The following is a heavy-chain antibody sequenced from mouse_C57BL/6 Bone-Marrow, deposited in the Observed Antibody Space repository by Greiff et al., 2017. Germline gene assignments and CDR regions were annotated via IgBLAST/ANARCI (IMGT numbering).Heavy chain of an antibody. CDR3: ARSEITTVVRFDD. CDR1: GYTFTDYY. D-gene: IGHD1-1*01. CDR2: INPNNGGT. J-gene: IGHJ2*01. V-gene: IGHV1-26*01. Sequence: VQLQQSGPELVKPGASVKISCKASGYTFTDYYMNWVKQSHGKSLEWIGDINPNNGGTSYNQKFKGKATLTVDKSSSTAYMELRSLTSEDSAVYYGARSEITTVVRFDDWGQGTTLTVSS.